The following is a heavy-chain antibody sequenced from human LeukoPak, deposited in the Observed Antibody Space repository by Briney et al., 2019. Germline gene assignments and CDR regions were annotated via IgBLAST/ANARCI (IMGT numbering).Heavy chain of an antibody. V-gene: IGHV4-30-4*01. CDR1: GASISTGDYY. CDR2: IYYSGST. Sequence: SETLSLTCTVSGASISTGDYYWRWIRQPPGKGLEWIGYIYYSGSTHYNPSLKSRVTISVDTSKNQFSLKLSSVTAADTAVYYCARGPNYVWGSYRYFDYWGQGTLVTVSS. J-gene: IGHJ4*02. D-gene: IGHD3-16*02. CDR3: ARGPNYVWGSYRYFDY.